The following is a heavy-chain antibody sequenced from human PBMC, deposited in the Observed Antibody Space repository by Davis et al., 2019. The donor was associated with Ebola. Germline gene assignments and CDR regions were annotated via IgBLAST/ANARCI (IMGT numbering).Heavy chain of an antibody. CDR1: GFTFSTYW. D-gene: IGHD6-19*01. CDR2: INSDGSST. J-gene: IGHJ4*02. Sequence: GESLKISCAASGFTFSTYWMHWVRQAPGKGLVWVSRINSDGSSTSYADSVKGRFTISRDTNTLYLQMNSLRAEDTAVYYCARETPQQWLVEIGFDYWGQGTLVTVSS. V-gene: IGHV3-74*01. CDR3: ARETPQQWLVEIGFDY.